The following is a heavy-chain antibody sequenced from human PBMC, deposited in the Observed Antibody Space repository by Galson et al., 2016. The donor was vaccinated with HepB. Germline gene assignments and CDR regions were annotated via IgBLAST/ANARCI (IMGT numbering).Heavy chain of an antibody. Sequence: SLRLSCAASGFSFSNYAISWVRQTPGKGLEWVSDIRGSGGSPYYADSVKGRFTISRDNSKSTLYLQMNTLRADDTAVYYCAKGLQVDKAMVGAYWGQGTLVTVSS. CDR2: IRGSGGSP. D-gene: IGHD5-18*01. CDR3: AKGLQVDKAMVGAY. CDR1: GFSFSNYA. J-gene: IGHJ4*02. V-gene: IGHV3-23*01.